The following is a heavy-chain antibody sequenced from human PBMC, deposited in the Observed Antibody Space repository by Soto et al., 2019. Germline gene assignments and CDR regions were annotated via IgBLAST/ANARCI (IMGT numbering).Heavy chain of an antibody. CDR2: IYYSGST. V-gene: IGHV4-59*01. CDR1: GVSISSYY. Sequence: QVQLQESGPGLVKPSETLSLTCTVSGVSISSYYWSWIRQPPGKGLEWIGYIYYSGSTNYNPSLNSRDTISVDTSKNQFSLKLSSVTAADTAVYYCARGGDSGYDAPFDYWGQGTLVTVSS. J-gene: IGHJ4*02. CDR3: ARGGDSGYDAPFDY. D-gene: IGHD5-12*01.